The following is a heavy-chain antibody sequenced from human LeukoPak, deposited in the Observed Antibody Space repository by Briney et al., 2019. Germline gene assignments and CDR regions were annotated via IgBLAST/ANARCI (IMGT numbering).Heavy chain of an antibody. D-gene: IGHD7-27*01. V-gene: IGHV1-69*13. CDR2: IIPLFGTA. J-gene: IGHJ4*02. CDR1: GGTFSSFA. Sequence: GASVKVSCKASGGTFSSFAISWVRQAPGQGLEWMGGIIPLFGTANYAQKFQGRVTITADESTSTAYMELSSLRSEDTAIYYCAREAWQLSLGWGQGTLVTVSS. CDR3: AREAWQLSLG.